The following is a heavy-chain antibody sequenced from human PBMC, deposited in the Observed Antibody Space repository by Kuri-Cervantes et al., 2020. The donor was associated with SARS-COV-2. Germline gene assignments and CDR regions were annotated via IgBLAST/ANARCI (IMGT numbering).Heavy chain of an antibody. J-gene: IGHJ4*02. D-gene: IGHD4/OR15-4a*01. CDR2: ISAYNGNT. V-gene: IGHV1-18*01. Sequence: SVKVSRKASGYSFTSYGISWVRPAPGQWLEWMRWISAYNGNTNYAQKLQGRVTMTTDTSTSTAYMELRSLRSDETAVYYCARDLTIVAGGFDYWGEGTLVTVSS. CDR1: GYSFTSYG. CDR3: ARDLTIVAGGFDY.